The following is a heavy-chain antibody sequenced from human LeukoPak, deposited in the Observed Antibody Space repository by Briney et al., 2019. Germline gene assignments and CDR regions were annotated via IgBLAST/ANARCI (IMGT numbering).Heavy chain of an antibody. CDR1: GGSISSYY. Sequence: PSETLSHTCTVSGGSISSYYWSWIRQPPGKGLEWIGYIYYSGSTNYNPSLKSRVTISVDTSKNQFSLKLSSVTAADTAVYYCARVLRSLTYYYYYGMDVWGQGTTVTVSS. CDR2: IYYSGST. CDR3: ARVLRSLTYYYYYGMDV. J-gene: IGHJ6*02. V-gene: IGHV4-59*08.